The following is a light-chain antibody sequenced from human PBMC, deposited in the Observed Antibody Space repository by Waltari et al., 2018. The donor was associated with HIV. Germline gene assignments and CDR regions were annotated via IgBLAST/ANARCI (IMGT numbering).Light chain of an antibody. CDR1: NNDVGSFTY. Sequence: QSALTQPASVSGSPGQSIFISCTRTNNDVGSFTYVSWYQQHPGKTPKLIIYDVNNRPSGVSDRFSGSKSGNTASLTISGLQIEDEADYYCSSYTGHIALFGGGTKLTVL. J-gene: IGLJ2*01. CDR3: SSYTGHIAL. CDR2: DVN. V-gene: IGLV2-14*03.